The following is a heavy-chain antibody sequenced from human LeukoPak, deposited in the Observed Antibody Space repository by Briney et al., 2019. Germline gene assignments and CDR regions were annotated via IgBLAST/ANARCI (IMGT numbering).Heavy chain of an antibody. CDR2: TRTNANTYTT. Sequence: GGSLRLSCAASGFTFSDHYMDWVRQAPGKGLEWVGRTRTNANTYTTQYAASVKGRFTISRDDSKTSLYLQMHSLKIEDTAVYYCHSSQWSNSGAFDYWGQGTLVTVSS. CDR1: GFTFSDHY. V-gene: IGHV3-72*01. CDR3: HSSQWSNSGAFDY. D-gene: IGHD2-15*01. J-gene: IGHJ4*02.